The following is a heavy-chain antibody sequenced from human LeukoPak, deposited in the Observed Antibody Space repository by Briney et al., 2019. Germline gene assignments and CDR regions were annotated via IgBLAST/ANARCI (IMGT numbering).Heavy chain of an antibody. CDR3: TRAGPRRDGYSSDY. CDR2: IRFTGSYI. V-gene: IGHV3-21*01. CDR1: GFTFSSYS. D-gene: IGHD5-24*01. Sequence: GGSLRLSCAASGFTFSSYSMNWVRQAPGRGLEWVSSIRFTGSYIYYADSVKGRFTISRDDAKNLLSLQMISLRVEDTAVYYCTRAGPRRDGYSSDYWGQGTLVTVSS. J-gene: IGHJ4*02.